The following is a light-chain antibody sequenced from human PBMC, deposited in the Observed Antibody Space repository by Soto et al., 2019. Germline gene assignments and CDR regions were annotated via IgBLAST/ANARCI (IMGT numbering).Light chain of an antibody. CDR2: KAS. CDR1: QSISGW. V-gene: IGKV1-5*03. CDR3: QQYNSYPVT. Sequence: DIQMTQSPSTLSASVGDRVTITCRASQSISGWLAWYQQKPGKAPNLVIYKASSLESGVPSRFSGSGCGTEFTLPISSLQPDDFAAYYCQQYNSYPVTFGQGTKVQIK. J-gene: IGKJ1*01.